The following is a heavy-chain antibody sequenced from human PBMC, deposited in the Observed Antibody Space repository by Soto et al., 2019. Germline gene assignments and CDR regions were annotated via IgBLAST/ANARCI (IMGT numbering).Heavy chain of an antibody. D-gene: IGHD5-12*01. J-gene: IGHJ5*02. V-gene: IGHV6-1*01. CDR3: EKGDNLGPKTGYAFDP. Sequence: SQTLSLTCAISGDSVPSNTASWNWIRQSPSRGLEWLGRTYFRSKWYNDYAVSVKSRIIINPDTSNNQFSLQLNSVTPEDTAVYFCEKGDNLGPKTGYAFDPWGQGIMVTVSS. CDR1: GDSVPSNTAS. CDR2: TYFRSKWYN.